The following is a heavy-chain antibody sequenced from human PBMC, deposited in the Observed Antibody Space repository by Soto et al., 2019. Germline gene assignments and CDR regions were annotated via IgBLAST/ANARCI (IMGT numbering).Heavy chain of an antibody. V-gene: IGHV1-69*06. CDR2: IIPVFGST. CDR3: ARSTRTFGPLIDY. J-gene: IGHJ4*02. D-gene: IGHD3-10*01. Sequence: QVQLVQSGAEVKKPGSSVKVSCKASGGTFSNCAISWVRQAPGQGLEWMGGIIPVFGSTSYAQKFQGRVTITADKSTSTVYMELSSLRSEDTAMYYCARSTRTFGPLIDYWGQGTLVTVSS. CDR1: GGTFSNCA.